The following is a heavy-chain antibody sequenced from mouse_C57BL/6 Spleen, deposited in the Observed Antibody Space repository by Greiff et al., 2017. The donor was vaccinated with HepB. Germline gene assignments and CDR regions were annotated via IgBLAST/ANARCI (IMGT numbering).Heavy chain of an antibody. CDR3: ANPLIRNAMDY. J-gene: IGHJ4*01. CDR2: INPNNGGT. CDR1: GYTFTDYN. Sequence: EVQLQQSGPELVKPGASVKMSCKASGYTFTDYNMHWVKQSHGKSLEWIGDINPNNGGTSYNQKFKGKATLPVNKSSSTAYMELRSLTSEDSAVYYCANPLIRNAMDYWGQGTSVTVSS. V-gene: IGHV1-22*01. D-gene: IGHD1-1*01.